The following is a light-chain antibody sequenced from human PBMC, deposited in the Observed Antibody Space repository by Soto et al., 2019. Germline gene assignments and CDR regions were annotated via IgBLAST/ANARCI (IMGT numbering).Light chain of an antibody. J-gene: IGKJ4*01. CDR1: QSVSSN. CDR2: GAS. V-gene: IGKV3D-15*01. Sequence: EIVMTQSPATLSVSAGERVTLSCRASQSVSSNLAWSQQKPGQAPRLLIYGASTRATGIPARFSGSGSGTDVTLTISSLQSEDFAVYYCQQYNNGPPLTFGGGTKVEIK. CDR3: QQYNNGPPLT.